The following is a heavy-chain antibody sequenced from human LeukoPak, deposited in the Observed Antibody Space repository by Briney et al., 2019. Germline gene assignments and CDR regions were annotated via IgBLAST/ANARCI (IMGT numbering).Heavy chain of an antibody. D-gene: IGHD5-18*01. CDR2: MNPNSGNT. J-gene: IGHJ4*02. Sequence: ASVKVSCKASGYTFTSYDINWVRQATGQGLEWMGWMNPNSGNTGYAQKFQGRVTMTEDTSTDTAYMELSSLRSEDTAVYYCATGYSRPGDYWGQGTLVTVSS. CDR3: ATGYSRPGDY. CDR1: GYTFTSYD. V-gene: IGHV1-8*01.